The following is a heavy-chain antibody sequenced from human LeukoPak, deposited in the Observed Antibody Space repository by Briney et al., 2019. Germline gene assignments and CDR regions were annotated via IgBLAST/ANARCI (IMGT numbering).Heavy chain of an antibody. Sequence: GGSLRLSCAASGFTFSSYSMNWVRQAPGKGLEWVSSISSSSSYIYYADSVKGRFAISRDNAKNSLYLQIKSLRAEDTAVYYCAGWCDSGCDWCSAYWGQGTLVTVSS. V-gene: IGHV3-21*01. D-gene: IGHD2-21*02. CDR1: GFTFSSYS. CDR3: AGWCDSGCDWCSAY. J-gene: IGHJ4*02. CDR2: ISSSSSYI.